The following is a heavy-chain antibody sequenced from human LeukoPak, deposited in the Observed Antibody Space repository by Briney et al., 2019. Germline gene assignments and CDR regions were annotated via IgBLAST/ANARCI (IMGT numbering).Heavy chain of an antibody. J-gene: IGHJ4*02. D-gene: IGHD6-6*01. CDR1: GFTVSSHY. Sequence: GGSLRLSCAASGFTVSSHYMNWVRQAPGKGLQWVSALYSDGTTYYADSVKGRFTISRDNSRSTLYLQMNSLRAEDTAVYYCARDHLAPNFASYSSSSGTFDYWGQGTLVTVSS. CDR2: LYSDGTT. V-gene: IGHV3-66*01. CDR3: ARDHLAPNFASYSSSSGTFDY.